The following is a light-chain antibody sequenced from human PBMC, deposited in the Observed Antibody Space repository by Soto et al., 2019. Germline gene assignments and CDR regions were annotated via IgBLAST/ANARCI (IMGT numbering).Light chain of an antibody. CDR2: SNN. J-gene: IGLJ1*01. Sequence: QLVLTQPPSASGTPGQRVTISCSGSTSNIGSNTVNWYQQLPGTAPKLLIYSNNQRPSGVPDRFSGSKSGTSASLAISGLQSEDEADYYCTAWDESLSGYVFGTGTKLTVL. V-gene: IGLV1-44*01. CDR1: TSNIGSNT. CDR3: TAWDESLSGYV.